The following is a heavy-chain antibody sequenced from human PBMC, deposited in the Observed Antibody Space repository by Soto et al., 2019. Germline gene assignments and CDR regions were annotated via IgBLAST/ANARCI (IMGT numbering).Heavy chain of an antibody. V-gene: IGHV3-9*01. Sequence: EVQLVESGGGLVQPGRSQRLSCAASGFTFNDFAMHWVRQAPGKGLEWVASIDWNGANIAYAASVEGRFTISRDNVKNSLFLQMNSLRAEDTAFYFCARDSGIVAAGRFSFDPRGQGTLVTVSS. D-gene: IGHD6-13*01. J-gene: IGHJ5*02. CDR1: GFTFNDFA. CDR3: ARDSGIVAAGRFSFDP. CDR2: IDWNGANI.